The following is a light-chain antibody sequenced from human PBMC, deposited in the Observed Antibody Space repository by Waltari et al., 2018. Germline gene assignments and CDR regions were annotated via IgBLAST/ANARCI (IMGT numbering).Light chain of an antibody. J-gene: IGLJ3*02. CDR1: VLAGKY. CDR3: YSATDNNLRV. CDR2: KDT. Sequence: SYELTQPSSVSVSPGQTARITCSGNVLAGKYARCVPQKPGQTPVLIIYKDTERPSGIPERFSGSSSGSTVTLTISGAQVEDEGDYYCYSATDNNLRVFGGGTKLTVL. V-gene: IGLV3-27*01.